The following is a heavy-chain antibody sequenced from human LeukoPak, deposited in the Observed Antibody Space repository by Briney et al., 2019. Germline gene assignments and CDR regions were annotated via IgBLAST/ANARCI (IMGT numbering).Heavy chain of an antibody. V-gene: IGHV1-69*05. J-gene: IGHJ4*02. CDR1: GGTFSSYA. CDR3: ASEGVRYFDWLSPFDY. CDR2: IIPIFGTA. Sequence: SVKVSCKASGGTFSSYAISWVRQAPGQGLEWMGRIIPIFGTANYAQKFQGRVTITTDESTSTAYMELSSLRSEDTAVCYCASEGVRYFDWLSPFDYWGQGTLVTVSS. D-gene: IGHD3-9*01.